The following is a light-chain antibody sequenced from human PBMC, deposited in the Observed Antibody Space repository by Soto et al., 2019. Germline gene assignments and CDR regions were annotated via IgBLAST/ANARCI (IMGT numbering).Light chain of an antibody. Sequence: EIVLTQSPGTLSLSPGERATLSCRASQTVSNNYLAWYQQKPGQAPRLVIYGASNRATGIPDRFSASGSGTDFTLTISRLEPEDFAVYYCQQYISSPLTFGQRTKADIK. J-gene: IGKJ1*01. CDR2: GAS. CDR1: QTVSNNY. CDR3: QQYISSPLT. V-gene: IGKV3-20*01.